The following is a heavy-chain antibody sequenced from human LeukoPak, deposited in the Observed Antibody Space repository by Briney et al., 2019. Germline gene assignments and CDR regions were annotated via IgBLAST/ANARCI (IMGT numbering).Heavy chain of an antibody. D-gene: IGHD3-10*01. J-gene: IGHJ4*02. CDR1: GGSISSYY. V-gene: IGHV4-59*08. Sequence: SETLSLTCTVSGGSISSYYWSWIRQPPGKGREWIGYIYYSGSTNYNPSLKSRVTISVDTSKNQFSLKLSSVTAADTAVYYCARGSTSYGSGSYSFDYWGQGTLVTVSS. CDR3: ARGSTSYGSGSYSFDY. CDR2: IYYSGST.